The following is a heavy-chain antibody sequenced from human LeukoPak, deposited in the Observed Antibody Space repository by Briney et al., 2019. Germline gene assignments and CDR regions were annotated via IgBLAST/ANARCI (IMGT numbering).Heavy chain of an antibody. Sequence: GGSLRLSCAASGFTFSSYSMNWVRQAPGKGLEWVAHISSSSSTIYYADSVKGRFTISRDNAKNSLYLQMNSLRAEDTAVYYCARGPYYDSSGYRRYYMDVWGKGTTVTVSS. D-gene: IGHD3-22*01. CDR2: ISSSSSTI. V-gene: IGHV3-48*01. CDR3: ARGPYYDSSGYRRYYMDV. CDR1: GFTFSSYS. J-gene: IGHJ6*03.